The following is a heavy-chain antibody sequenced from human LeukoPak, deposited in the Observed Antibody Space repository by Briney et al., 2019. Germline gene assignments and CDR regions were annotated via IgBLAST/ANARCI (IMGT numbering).Heavy chain of an antibody. CDR1: GINFRGYW. D-gene: IGHD5-12*01. CDR2: MKQDGSEK. V-gene: IGHV3-7*01. CDR3: ARDLGHTGYDLYDY. Sequence: GGSLRLSCAVSGINFRGYWMAWVRQAPGKGLEWVANMKQDGSEKYYVDSVKGRFTISRDNAKNSLYLEMNSLRVEDTAVYYCARDLGHTGYDLYDYWGQGSLVTVS. J-gene: IGHJ4*02.